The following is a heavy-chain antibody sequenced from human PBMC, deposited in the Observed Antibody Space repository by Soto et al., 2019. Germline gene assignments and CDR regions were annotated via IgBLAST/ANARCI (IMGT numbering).Heavy chain of an antibody. CDR3: ARDGSGRILWFGELFSPPDY. V-gene: IGHV3-33*01. CDR2: IWYDGSNK. J-gene: IGHJ4*02. CDR1: GFTFSSYG. D-gene: IGHD3-10*01. Sequence: VGSLRLSCAASGFTFSSYGMHWVRQAPGKGLEWVAVIWYDGSNKYYADSVKGRLTISRDNSKNTLYLQMNSLRAEDTAVYYCARDGSGRILWFGELFSPPDYWGQGTLVTVSS.